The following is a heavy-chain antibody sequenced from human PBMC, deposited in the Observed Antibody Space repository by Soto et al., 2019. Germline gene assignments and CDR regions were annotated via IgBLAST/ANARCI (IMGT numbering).Heavy chain of an antibody. J-gene: IGHJ4*02. CDR3: ARDGGRHSGGIDY. CDR2: ILPIFVTA. D-gene: IGHD1-26*01. Sequence: QVQLVQSGAEVKKPGSSVKVSCKASGGTFSSYSINWVRQAPGQGLEWMGEILPIFVTANYAQKFQGRGTITADESTSTAYMELSSLRSEDTAVYYCARDGGRHSGGIDYWGQGTLVTVSS. CDR1: GGTFSSYS. V-gene: IGHV1-69*01.